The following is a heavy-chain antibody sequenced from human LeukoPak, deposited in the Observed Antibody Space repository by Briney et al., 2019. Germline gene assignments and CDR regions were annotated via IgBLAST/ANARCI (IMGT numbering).Heavy chain of an antibody. J-gene: IGHJ6*03. V-gene: IGHV3-74*01. CDR2: INSDGSST. D-gene: IGHD1-26*01. CDR1: GFTFSNYW. Sequence: GGSLRLSCAASGFTFSNYWMHWVRQAPGKGLVWVSRINSDGSSTSYADSVKGRFPISRDNAKNTLYLQMNSPRAEDTAVYYCARVSSGSYFGYYYYYMDVWGKGTTVTVSS. CDR3: ARVSSGSYFGYYYYYMDV.